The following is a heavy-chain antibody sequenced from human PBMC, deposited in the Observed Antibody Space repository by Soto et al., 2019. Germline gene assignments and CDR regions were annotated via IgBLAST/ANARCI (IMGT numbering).Heavy chain of an antibody. CDR3: ARDLVNCSSTSCGEHYFDY. CDR1: GYTFTGYY. J-gene: IGHJ4*02. V-gene: IGHV1-2*04. Sequence: ASVKVSCKASGYTFTGYYMHWVRQAPGQGLEWMGWINPNSGGTNYAQKFQGWVTMTRDTSISTAYMELSRLRSDDTAVYYCARDLVNCSSTSCGEHYFDYWGQGTLVTVSS. D-gene: IGHD2-2*01. CDR2: INPNSGGT.